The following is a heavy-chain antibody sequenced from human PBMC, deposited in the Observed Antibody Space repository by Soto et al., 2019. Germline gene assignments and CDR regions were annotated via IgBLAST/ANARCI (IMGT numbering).Heavy chain of an antibody. CDR1: GFSFSDST. CDR3: TTDPVTMIVVVPSSG. Sequence: PGGSLRLSCATSGFSFSDSTIHWVRRASGKGLEWVGRIKSRTDGGTTDYAAPVKGRFTISRDDPKNTLYLQMNSLKTEDTAVYYCTTDPVTMIVVVPSSGWGQGPWSPSPQ. J-gene: IGHJ1*01. CDR2: IKSRTDGGTT. D-gene: IGHD3-22*01. V-gene: IGHV3-15*01.